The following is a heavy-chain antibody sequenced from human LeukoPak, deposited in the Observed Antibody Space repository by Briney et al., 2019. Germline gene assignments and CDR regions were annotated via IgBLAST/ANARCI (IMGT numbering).Heavy chain of an antibody. D-gene: IGHD2-15*01. CDR1: GGSFNDYY. Sequence: SETLSLTCAVYGGSFNDYYWSWIRQPPGKGLEWIGEIHHTGSTNYNPSLKSRVTISVDTSKNQFSLKLRSVTAADTAVYYCARDGGLHTNFDYWGQGTLLTVSS. CDR3: ARDGGLHTNFDY. J-gene: IGHJ4*02. V-gene: IGHV4-34*01. CDR2: IHHTGST.